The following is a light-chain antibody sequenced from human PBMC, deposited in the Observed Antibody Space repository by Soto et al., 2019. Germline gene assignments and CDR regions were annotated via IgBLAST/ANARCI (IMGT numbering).Light chain of an antibody. J-gene: IGKJ5*01. V-gene: IGKV1-39*01. Sequence: DIQMTQSPSSLSASVGDRVTITCRASRSISTYLNWYQQKPGKAPKLLISAASSLQSGVPSRFSGSGSGTDFTLTISSLQPEDFATYYCQQSYSTPLGFGQGTRLETK. CDR3: QQSYSTPLG. CDR1: RSISTY. CDR2: AAS.